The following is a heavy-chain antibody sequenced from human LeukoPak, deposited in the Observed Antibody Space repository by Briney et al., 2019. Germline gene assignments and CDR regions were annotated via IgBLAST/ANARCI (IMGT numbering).Heavy chain of an antibody. V-gene: IGHV4-59*01. Sequence: SETLSLTCTVSGGSISSYYWSWLRQPPGKGLEWIGYIYYSGRTNYNPSLKSRVTISVDTSKNQFSLKLSSVTAADTAVYYCARGRMPDYYDSSGYQRRFDYWGQGTLVTVSS. CDR1: GGSISSYY. CDR3: ARGRMPDYYDSSGYQRRFDY. J-gene: IGHJ4*02. D-gene: IGHD3-22*01. CDR2: IYYSGRT.